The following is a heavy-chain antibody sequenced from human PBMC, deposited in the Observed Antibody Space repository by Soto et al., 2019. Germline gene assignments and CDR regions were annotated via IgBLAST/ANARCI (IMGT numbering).Heavy chain of an antibody. CDR1: GDSISSNSAA. CDR3: VRERKYQLLSWYWFDP. CDR2: TYYKSKWYN. V-gene: IGHV6-1*01. Sequence: SQTLSLTCAISGDSISSNSAAWNWIRQSPSRGLEWLGRTYYKSKWYNDYAVSVKSRITINPDTSKNQFSLQLNSVTPEDTAVYYCVRERKYQLLSWYWFDPWGQGTLVTVSS. D-gene: IGHD2-2*01. J-gene: IGHJ5*02.